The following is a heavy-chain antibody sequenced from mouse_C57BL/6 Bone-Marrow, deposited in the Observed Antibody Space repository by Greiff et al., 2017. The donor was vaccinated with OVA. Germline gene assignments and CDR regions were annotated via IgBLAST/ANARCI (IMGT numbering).Heavy chain of an antibody. V-gene: IGHV1-69*01. CDR3: AREELFDWYIDV. J-gene: IGHJ1*03. CDR2: IDPSDSYT. D-gene: IGHD3-3*01. CDR1: GYTFTSYW. Sequence: QVQLQQPGAELVMPGASVKLSCKASGYTFTSYWMHWVKQRPGQGLEWIGEIDPSDSYTNYNQKFKGKSTLTVDKSSSTAYMQLRSLTSEDSAVYYCAREELFDWYIDVWGTGTTVTVSS.